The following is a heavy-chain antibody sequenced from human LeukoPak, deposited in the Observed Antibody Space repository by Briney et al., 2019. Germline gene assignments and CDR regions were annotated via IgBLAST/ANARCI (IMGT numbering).Heavy chain of an antibody. Sequence: PSETLSLTCTVSGGSISKSTYYWGWIRQPPGKGLEWIGSIYYSGSTYYNPSLKSRVTISVDTSKNQFSLKLSSVTAADTAVYYCARGYYYDSSGQFDYWGQGTLVTVSS. V-gene: IGHV4-39*07. CDR2: IYYSGST. CDR1: GGSISKSTYY. D-gene: IGHD3-22*01. J-gene: IGHJ4*02. CDR3: ARGYYYDSSGQFDY.